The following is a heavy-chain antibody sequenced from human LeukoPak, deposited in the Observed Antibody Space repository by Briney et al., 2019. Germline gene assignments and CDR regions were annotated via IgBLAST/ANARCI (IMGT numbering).Heavy chain of an antibody. CDR1: GFTFSSYW. J-gene: IGHJ3*02. CDR3: ASTVVPAAMMPGYLDLDI. CDR2: INSDGSST. D-gene: IGHD2-2*01. V-gene: IGHV3-74*01. Sequence: GGSLRLSCAAYGFTFSSYWMHWVRQAPGKGLVWVSRINSDGSSTSYADSVKGRFTISRDNAKNTLYLQMNSLRAEDTAVYYCASTVVPAAMMPGYLDLDIWGQGTMVTVSS.